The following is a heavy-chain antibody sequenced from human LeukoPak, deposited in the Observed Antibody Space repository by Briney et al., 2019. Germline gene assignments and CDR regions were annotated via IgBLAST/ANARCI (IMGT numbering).Heavy chain of an antibody. CDR1: GFTFSSYG. D-gene: IGHD5-18*01. Sequence: GGSLRLSCAASGFTFSSYGMSWVRQAPGKGLEWVSAISGSGGSTYYADSVKGRFTISRDNSKNTLYLQMNSLRAEDTAVYYCAKVAWGYSYGYYYYTDVWGKGTTVTISS. CDR3: AKVAWGYSYGYYYYTDV. V-gene: IGHV3-23*01. J-gene: IGHJ6*03. CDR2: ISGSGGST.